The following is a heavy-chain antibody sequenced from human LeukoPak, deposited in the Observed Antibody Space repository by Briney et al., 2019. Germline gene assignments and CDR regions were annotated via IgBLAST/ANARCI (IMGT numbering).Heavy chain of an antibody. CDR1: GFTVSSNY. J-gene: IGHJ5*02. V-gene: IGHV3-66*01. CDR2: IYSGGST. CDR3: ARVAGQQLLNWFDP. D-gene: IGHD6-13*01. Sequence: GGSLRLSCAASGFTVSSNYMTWVRQAPGKGLEWVSGIYSGGSTYYADSVKGRFTISRDNSKNTLYLQMNSLRVENTAVYYCARVAGQQLLNWFDPWGQGTLVTVSS.